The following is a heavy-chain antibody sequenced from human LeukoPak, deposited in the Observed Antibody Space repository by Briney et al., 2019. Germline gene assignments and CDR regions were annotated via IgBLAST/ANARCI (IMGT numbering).Heavy chain of an antibody. CDR3: AREPMVRDFNWFDP. Sequence: ASVKVSCKASGYTFTGYYVHWVRQAPGQGLEWMGRINPNTGGTNFAQKFQGRVTMTRDTSISTAYMELSSLTSDDTAVYYCAREPMVRDFNWFDPWGQGTLVTASS. CDR1: GYTFTGYY. D-gene: IGHD3-10*01. J-gene: IGHJ5*02. CDR2: INPNTGGT. V-gene: IGHV1-2*06.